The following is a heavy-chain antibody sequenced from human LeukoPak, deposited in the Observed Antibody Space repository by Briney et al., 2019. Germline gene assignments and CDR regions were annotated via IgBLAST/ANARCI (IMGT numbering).Heavy chain of an antibody. CDR2: INPNSGGT. V-gene: IGHV1-2*02. CDR3: ARGGSGGITMIVVVITDDAFDI. Sequence: GASVKVSCKASGYTFTGYYMHWVRQAPGQGLEWMGWINPNSGGTNYAQKFQGRVTMTRDTSISTAYMELSRLRSDDTAVYYCARGGSGGITMIVVVITDDAFDIWGQGTMVTVSS. D-gene: IGHD3-22*01. J-gene: IGHJ3*02. CDR1: GYTFTGYY.